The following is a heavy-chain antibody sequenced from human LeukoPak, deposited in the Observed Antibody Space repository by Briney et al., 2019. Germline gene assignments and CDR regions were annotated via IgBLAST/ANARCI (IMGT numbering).Heavy chain of an antibody. Sequence: SETLSLTCTVSGGSIRSSSYYWGWIRQPPGKGLEWIGSIYYSGSTYYNPSLKSRVTISVDTSKNQFSLKLSSVTAADTAVYYCARDSYSSSWYYFDYWGQGTLVTVSS. D-gene: IGHD6-13*01. CDR3: ARDSYSSSWYYFDY. CDR2: IYYSGST. J-gene: IGHJ4*02. V-gene: IGHV4-39*07. CDR1: GGSIRSSSYY.